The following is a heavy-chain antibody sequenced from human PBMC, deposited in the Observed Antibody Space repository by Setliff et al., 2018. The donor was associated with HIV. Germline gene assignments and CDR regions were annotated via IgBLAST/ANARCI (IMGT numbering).Heavy chain of an antibody. Sequence: GESLKISCAASGFSFRSYAVSWVRQAPGKGLEWVSVISGSGDITYYRESVKGRFTVSRDNSNNTVYLQVNSLRAEDTAMCYCAKTQTVITVYGPFDSWGQGTPVTVSS. D-gene: IGHD4-4*01. CDR1: GFSFRSYA. CDR3: AKTQTVITVYGPFDS. V-gene: IGHV3-23*01. J-gene: IGHJ4*02. CDR2: ISGSGDIT.